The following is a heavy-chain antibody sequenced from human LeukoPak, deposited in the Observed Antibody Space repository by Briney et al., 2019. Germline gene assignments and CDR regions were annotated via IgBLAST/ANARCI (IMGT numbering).Heavy chain of an antibody. CDR2: FDHEDGET. CDR1: GYTLTELS. V-gene: IGHV1-24*01. J-gene: IGHJ4*02. Sequence: ASVKVSCKVSGYTLTELSMHWVRQAPGKGLEWMGGFDHEDGETIYAQKFQGRVTMTEDTSTDTAYMELSSLRSEDTAVYYCATDLWFGESTPLDYWGQGTLVTVSS. CDR3: ATDLWFGESTPLDY. D-gene: IGHD3-10*01.